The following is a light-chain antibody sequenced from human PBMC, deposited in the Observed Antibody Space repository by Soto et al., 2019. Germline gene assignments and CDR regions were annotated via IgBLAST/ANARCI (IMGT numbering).Light chain of an antibody. CDR1: QSISTW. CDR2: SAS. V-gene: IGKV1-5*03. CDR3: HQYSSYPWT. Sequence: DIQMTQSPSTLSASVGDIVTITCRASQSISTWLSWYQQKPGEAPKVLIYSASTLESGVPSRFRGSGSGTEFTLSISSLQHDDFATYHCHQYSSYPWTFGQGTKVEIK. J-gene: IGKJ1*01.